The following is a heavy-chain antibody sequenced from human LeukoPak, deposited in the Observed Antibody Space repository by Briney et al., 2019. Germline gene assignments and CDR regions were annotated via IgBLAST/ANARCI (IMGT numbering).Heavy chain of an antibody. CDR3: ARRYYDFWSGPGAFDI. CDR2: IYHSGST. D-gene: IGHD3-3*01. J-gene: IGHJ3*02. Sequence: SETLSLTCAVSGGSISSSNWWSWVRQPPGKGLEWIGEIYHSGSTNYNPSLKSRVTISVDKSKNQFSLKLSSVTAADTAVYYCARRYYDFWSGPGAFDIWGQGTMVTVSS. V-gene: IGHV4-4*02. CDR1: GGSISSSNW.